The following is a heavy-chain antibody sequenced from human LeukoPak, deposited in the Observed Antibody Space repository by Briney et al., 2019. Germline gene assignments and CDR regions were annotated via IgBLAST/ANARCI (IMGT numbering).Heavy chain of an antibody. Sequence: GGSLRLSCAASGFTFSRYWMHWVGHAPGKGLVGVSRINSDGYSTTYADFVKGRFTISRDNAKNTLYLQMKSLRADDTAVYYCAPGTSVEYTNSAVWGQGTLVTVSS. CDR1: GFTFSRYW. CDR3: APGTSVEYTNSAV. D-gene: IGHD6-6*01. V-gene: IGHV3-74*01. J-gene: IGHJ4*02. CDR2: INSDGYST.